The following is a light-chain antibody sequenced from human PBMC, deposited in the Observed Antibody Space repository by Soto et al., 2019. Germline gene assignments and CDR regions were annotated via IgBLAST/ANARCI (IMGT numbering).Light chain of an antibody. CDR3: QQFSDYPLT. V-gene: IGKV1D-13*01. CDR1: QGIGGA. CDR2: DAS. Sequence: AIQLTQSPSSLSASIGDRVTITCRASQGIGGALAWYQQKPRKAPNLLIYDASSLESGVPSRFSGSGSGTDFTLTISSLQPEDSATYYCQQFSDYPLTFGGGTKVDIK. J-gene: IGKJ4*01.